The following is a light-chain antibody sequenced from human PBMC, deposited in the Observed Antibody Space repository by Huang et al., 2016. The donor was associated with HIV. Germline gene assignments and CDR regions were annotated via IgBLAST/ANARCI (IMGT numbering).Light chain of an antibody. Sequence: ERVMTQSPATLSVAPGARVTLPCRASHSVSSNLAWYQQQPGQAPRLLIHGASTRATGSPDRFSGSGSGTEFTLAISSLQSEDSGVYFCQQYDNWPLTFGQGTRLEIK. CDR2: GAS. CDR1: HSVSSN. CDR3: QQYDNWPLT. J-gene: IGKJ5*01. V-gene: IGKV3-15*01.